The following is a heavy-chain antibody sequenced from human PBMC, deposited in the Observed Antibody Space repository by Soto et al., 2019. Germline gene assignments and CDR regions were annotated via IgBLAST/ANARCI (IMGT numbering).Heavy chain of an antibody. CDR2: INAGNGNT. CDR1: GYTFTSYA. CDR3: ARGHSSWYLALGMDV. J-gene: IGHJ6*02. Sequence: GASVKVSCKASGYTFTSYAMHWVRQAPGQRLEWMGWINAGNGNTKYSQKFQGRVTITRDTSASTAYMELSSLRSEDTAVYYCARGHSSWYLALGMDVWGQGTKVTVSS. D-gene: IGHD6-13*01. V-gene: IGHV1-3*01.